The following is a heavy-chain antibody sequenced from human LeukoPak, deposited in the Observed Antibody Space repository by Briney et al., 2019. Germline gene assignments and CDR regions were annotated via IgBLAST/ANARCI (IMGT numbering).Heavy chain of an antibody. CDR1: GFTFSSYA. V-gene: IGHV3-23*01. CDR2: ISGSGGST. J-gene: IGHJ4*02. Sequence: GGSLRLSCAASGFTFSSYAMSWVRQAPGKGLEWVSAISGSGGSTYYADSVKGRFTISRDNSKNTLYPQMNSLRAEDTAVYYCAKTGQWLVEGYFDYWGQGTLVTVSS. CDR3: AKTGQWLVEGYFDY. D-gene: IGHD6-19*01.